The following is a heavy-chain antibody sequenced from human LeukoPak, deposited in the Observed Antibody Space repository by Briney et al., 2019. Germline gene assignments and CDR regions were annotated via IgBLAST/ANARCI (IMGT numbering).Heavy chain of an antibody. V-gene: IGHV1-46*01. Sequence: ASVKVSCKASGYTFTSHYMHWVRQAPGQGLEWMGIINPSGGSTSYAQKFQGRVTMTRDTSTSTVCMELSSLRSEDTAVYYCARAGLAKTRPPLSHAPRYYYYGMDVWGQGTTVTVSS. D-gene: IGHD3/OR15-3a*01. CDR2: INPSGGST. CDR1: GYTFTSHY. CDR3: ARAGLAKTRPPLSHAPRYYYYGMDV. J-gene: IGHJ6*02.